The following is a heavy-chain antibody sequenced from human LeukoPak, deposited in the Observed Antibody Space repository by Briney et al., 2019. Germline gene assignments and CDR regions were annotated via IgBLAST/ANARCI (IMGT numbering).Heavy chain of an antibody. CDR1: GFTFSTSF. D-gene: IGHD3-3*01. J-gene: IGHJ4*02. CDR3: VRWRARQSEFDS. V-gene: IGHV3-7*01. CDR2: MTPDGHEE. Sequence: GGSLRLSCAASGFTFSTSFMGWVRQAPGKGLECVANMTPDGHEEYCVDSVKGRFTISRDNAWNSLFLQMNNLRVEDTAVYYFVRWRARQSEFDSWGQGTLVTVSS.